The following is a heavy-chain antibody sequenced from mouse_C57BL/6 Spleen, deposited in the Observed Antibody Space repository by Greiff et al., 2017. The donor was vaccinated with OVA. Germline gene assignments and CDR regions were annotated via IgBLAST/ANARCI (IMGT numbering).Heavy chain of an antibody. D-gene: IGHD2-4*01. CDR1: GYTFTDYN. CDR3: ARTNYDWYAMDY. V-gene: IGHV1-18*01. Sequence: EVQLQESGPELVKPGASVKIPCKASGYTFTDYNMDWVKQSHGKSLEWIGDINPNNGGTNYNQKFKGKATLTVDKSSSTAYMELRSLTSEDTAVYYCARTNYDWYAMDYWGQGTAVTVSA. J-gene: IGHJ4*01. CDR2: INPNNGGT.